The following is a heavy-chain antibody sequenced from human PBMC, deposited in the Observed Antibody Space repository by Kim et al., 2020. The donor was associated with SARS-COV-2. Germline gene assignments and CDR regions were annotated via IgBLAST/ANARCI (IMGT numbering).Heavy chain of an antibody. D-gene: IGHD6-13*01. CDR3: ARRPEGSSSWFDY. Sequence: SGTLSLTCTVSGGYISSGGYYWSWIRQHPGKGLEWIAYIYYSGSTYYNPSLKSRVTISLDTPKNQFSLKLSSVTAADTAVYYCARRPEGSSSWFDYWGQGTLVTVSS. CDR2: IYYSGST. J-gene: IGHJ4*02. CDR1: GGYISSGGYY. V-gene: IGHV4-31*03.